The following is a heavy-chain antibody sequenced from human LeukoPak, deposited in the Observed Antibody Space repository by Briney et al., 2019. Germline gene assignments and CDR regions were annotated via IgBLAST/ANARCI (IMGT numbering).Heavy chain of an antibody. CDR3: ARDRDYDFWGGYYYY. V-gene: IGHV1-2*02. D-gene: IGHD3-3*01. Sequence: GASVKVSCKASGYTFTGYYMHWVRQAPGQGLEWMGWINPNSGGTNYAQKFQGRVTMTRDTSISTAYMELSRLRSDDTAVYYCARDRDYDFWGGYYYYWGQGTLVTVSS. J-gene: IGHJ4*02. CDR2: INPNSGGT. CDR1: GYTFTGYY.